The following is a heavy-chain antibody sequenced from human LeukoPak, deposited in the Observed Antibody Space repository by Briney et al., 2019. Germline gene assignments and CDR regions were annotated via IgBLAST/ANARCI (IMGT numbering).Heavy chain of an antibody. CDR3: AREGSGWTSSYYFDY. Sequence: GGSLRLSCAASGFTFSSYEMNWVRQAPGKGLEWVSYISSSGSTIYYADSVKGRFTISRDNAKNSLYLQMNSLRAEDTALYYCAREGSGWTSSYYFDYWGQGTLVTVSS. V-gene: IGHV3-48*03. CDR2: ISSSGSTI. CDR1: GFTFSSYE. D-gene: IGHD6-19*01. J-gene: IGHJ4*02.